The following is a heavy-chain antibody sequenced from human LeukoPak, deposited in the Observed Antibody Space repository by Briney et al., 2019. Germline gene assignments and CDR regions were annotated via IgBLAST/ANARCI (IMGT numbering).Heavy chain of an antibody. Sequence: ASVKVSCKASGYTFTGYYMHWVRQAPGQGLEWMGWINPHTGGTNYAQKFQGRVTMTRDMSTSTVYMELSSLRSEDTAVYYCASPIAARSYDAFDIWGQGTMVTVSS. D-gene: IGHD6-6*01. CDR3: ASPIAARSYDAFDI. CDR1: GYTFTGYY. V-gene: IGHV1-2*02. CDR2: INPHTGGT. J-gene: IGHJ3*02.